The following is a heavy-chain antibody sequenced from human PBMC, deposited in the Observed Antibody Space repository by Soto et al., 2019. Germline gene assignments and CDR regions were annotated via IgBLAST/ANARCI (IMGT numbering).Heavy chain of an antibody. CDR1: GFTFSIYV. CDR2: ISSGGDAT. CDR3: AKDIEESVVVIAIDAFDI. D-gene: IGHD2-21*01. J-gene: IGHJ3*02. V-gene: IGHV3-23*01. Sequence: GGSLRLSCAASGFTFSIYVMSWVRQAPGKGLEWVPTISSGGDATYYADSVKGRFTISRDSSKNTLYLEMNSLRAEDTAVYYCAKDIEESVVVIAIDAFDIWGQGTMVTVSS.